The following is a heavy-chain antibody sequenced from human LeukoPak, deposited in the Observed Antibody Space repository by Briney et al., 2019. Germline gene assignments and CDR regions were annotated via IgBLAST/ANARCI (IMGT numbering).Heavy chain of an antibody. CDR3: ARINGYCSGGSCAPNWFDP. Sequence: PGESLKISCKGSEYSFSNYWLGWVRQMPGKGLEWMGIIYPDDSDTRYSPSFQGQVTISADKSISTAYLQWSSLKASDTAMYYCARINGYCSGGSCAPNWFDPWGQGTLVTVSS. CDR2: IYPDDSDT. V-gene: IGHV5-51*01. J-gene: IGHJ5*02. CDR1: EYSFSNYW. D-gene: IGHD2-15*01.